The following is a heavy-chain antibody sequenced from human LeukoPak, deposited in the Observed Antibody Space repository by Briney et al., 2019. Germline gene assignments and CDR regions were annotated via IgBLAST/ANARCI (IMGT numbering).Heavy chain of an antibody. V-gene: IGHV3-11*01. CDR1: GFRFSGHY. CDR3: AREARATPDF. Sequence: GGSLRLSCAASGFRFSGHYMSWIRQAPCKGLEWISYITNSGDFVNYADSVKGRFTISRDNAKNSLYLQMNSLRAEDTAVYYCAREARATPDFWGQGTVVTVSS. J-gene: IGHJ4*02. D-gene: IGHD1-26*01. CDR2: ITNSGDFV.